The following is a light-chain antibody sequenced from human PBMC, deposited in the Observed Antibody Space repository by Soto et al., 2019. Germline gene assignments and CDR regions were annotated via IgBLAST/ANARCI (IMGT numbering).Light chain of an antibody. CDR3: QQYGSSPET. J-gene: IGKJ1*01. V-gene: IGKV3-20*01. CDR2: GAS. Sequence: EVVMTQSPCTLSLSPGERATLSCRASQSVSSSYLAWYQQKPGQAPRLLIYGASSRATGIPDRFSGSGSGTDFTLTISRLEPEDFAVYYCQQYGSSPETFGQGTKVDI. CDR1: QSVSSSY.